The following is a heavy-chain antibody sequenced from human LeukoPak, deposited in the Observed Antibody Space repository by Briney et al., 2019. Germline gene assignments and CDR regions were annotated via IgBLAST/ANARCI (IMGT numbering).Heavy chain of an antibody. CDR1: GGSISSGSYY. Sequence: PSETLSLTCTVSGGSISSGSYYWSWIRQPAGKGLEWIGRIYTSGSTNYNPSLKSRVTISVDTSKNQFSLKLSSVTAADTAVYYCARFKAVGGLDYWGQGTLVTVSS. V-gene: IGHV4-61*02. CDR3: ARFKAVGGLDY. CDR2: IYTSGST. J-gene: IGHJ4*02. D-gene: IGHD1-26*01.